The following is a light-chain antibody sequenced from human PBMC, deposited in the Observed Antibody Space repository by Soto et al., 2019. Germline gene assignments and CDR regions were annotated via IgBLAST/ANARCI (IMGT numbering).Light chain of an antibody. CDR2: EVS. J-gene: IGLJ2*01. Sequence: SALTQPASVSGSPGQSITISCTGTTSDIGSYNLVSWYQHHPGKAPKLIIFEVSERPLGVSNRFSASKSGNTAFLTVSGLQAEDEADYHCCSYAGSNTVLFGGGTKLTVL. CDR1: TSDIGSYNL. V-gene: IGLV2-23*01. CDR3: CSYAGSNTVL.